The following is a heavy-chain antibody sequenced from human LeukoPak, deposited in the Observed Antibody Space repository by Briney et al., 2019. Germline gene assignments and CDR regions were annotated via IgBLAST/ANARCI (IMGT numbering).Heavy chain of an antibody. CDR3: ARGRVGPYPGTYY. CDR1: GFTFSIFG. CDR2: MSGGGEYI. J-gene: IGHJ4*02. V-gene: IGHV3-23*01. Sequence: GGSLRLSSAASGFTFSIFGMGWVRQAPGKGLEWVSSMSGGGEYIYHADSMQGRFTISRDNSKNTLFLQMNSLRAEDTAVYYCARGRVGPYPGTYYWGQGTLVTVSS. D-gene: IGHD1-26*01.